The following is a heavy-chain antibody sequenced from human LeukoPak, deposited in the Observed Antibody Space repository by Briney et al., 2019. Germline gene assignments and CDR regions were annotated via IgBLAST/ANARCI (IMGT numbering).Heavy chain of an antibody. CDR3: ARSAWVDCFDY. V-gene: IGHV3-23*01. CDR1: GFTFSSYG. Sequence: GGSLRLSCAASGFTFSSYGMSWVRQAPGKGLEWVSAISGSGDTTYYADSVKGRFTISRDNAKNTLYLQMNSLRAEDTAVYYCARSAWVDCFDYWGQGTLVTVSS. CDR2: ISGSGDTT. D-gene: IGHD2-15*01. J-gene: IGHJ4*02.